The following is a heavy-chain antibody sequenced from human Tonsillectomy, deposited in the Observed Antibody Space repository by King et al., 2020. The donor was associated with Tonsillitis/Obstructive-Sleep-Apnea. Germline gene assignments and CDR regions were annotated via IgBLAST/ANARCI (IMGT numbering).Heavy chain of an antibody. J-gene: IGHJ4*02. CDR3: AKLVGGSGSRNYFDY. CDR1: GFTFSSYA. D-gene: IGHD1-1*01. Sequence: VQLQESGGGLVQPGGSLRLSCAASGFTFSSYATSWVRQAPGKGLEWVSAISGSGGNTYYAESVKGRFTISRDNSKNTLYLQMNSLRAEDTAEYYCAKLVGGSGSRNYFDYWGQGTLVTVSS. V-gene: IGHV3-23*01. CDR2: ISGSGGNT.